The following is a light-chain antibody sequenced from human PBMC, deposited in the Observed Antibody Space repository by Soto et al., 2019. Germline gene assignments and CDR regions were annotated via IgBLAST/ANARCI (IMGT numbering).Light chain of an antibody. CDR2: GAS. V-gene: IGKV3-15*01. CDR3: QKYDSWPPIT. J-gene: IGKJ5*01. Sequence: EIVMTQSPGTPSVSPGEGATPSCRASQSVRSKLAWYQQKPGQAATLLIYGASNRATGVPDRFSGSGSGTEFTLTISRLQSEDFAVYYCQKYDSWPPITFGQGTRLEI. CDR1: QSVRSK.